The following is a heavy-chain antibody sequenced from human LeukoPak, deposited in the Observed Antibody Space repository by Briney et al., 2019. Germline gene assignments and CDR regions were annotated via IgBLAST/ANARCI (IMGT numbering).Heavy chain of an antibody. D-gene: IGHD4-17*01. CDR3: ARDHDYGDPPSAFDI. CDR1: GFTFSSYS. CDR2: ISSSSSYI. V-gene: IGHV3-21*01. J-gene: IGHJ3*02. Sequence: GGSLRLSCVASGFTFSSYSMNWVRQAPGKGLEWVSSISSSSSYIYYADSVKGRFTISRDNAKNSPYLQMNSLRAEDTAVYYCARDHDYGDPPSAFDIWGQGTMVTVSS.